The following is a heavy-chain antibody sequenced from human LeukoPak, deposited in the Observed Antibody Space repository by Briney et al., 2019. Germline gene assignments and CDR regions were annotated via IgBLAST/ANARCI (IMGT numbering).Heavy chain of an antibody. CDR2: VYYSGST. Sequence: PSETLSLTCTVSGGSFSTYYWSWIRQFPGKGLEWIGNVYYSGSTNYNPSLKSRVTISVDTSKNQFSLKLSSVTAADTAVYYCARDGTGTYFDYWGQGTLVTVSS. CDR1: GGSFSTYY. J-gene: IGHJ4*02. D-gene: IGHD1-1*01. V-gene: IGHV4-59*01. CDR3: ARDGTGTYFDY.